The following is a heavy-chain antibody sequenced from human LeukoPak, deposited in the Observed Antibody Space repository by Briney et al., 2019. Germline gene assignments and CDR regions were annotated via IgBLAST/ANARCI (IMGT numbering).Heavy chain of an antibody. Sequence: GGSLTLSCAASGFTFSSYVMHWVRQAPGKGLEWVAVISSEGSMKDYADSVKGRFTVSRDNSKNTLYLQMSSLRADDTALYYCARGNVIMVVTIEDHWGQGTLVTVSS. CDR3: ARGNVIMVVTIEDH. V-gene: IGHV3-30-3*01. D-gene: IGHD5-12*01. CDR1: GFTFSSYV. J-gene: IGHJ4*02. CDR2: ISSEGSMK.